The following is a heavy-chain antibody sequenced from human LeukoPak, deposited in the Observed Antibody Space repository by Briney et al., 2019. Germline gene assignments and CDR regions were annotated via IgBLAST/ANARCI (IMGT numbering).Heavy chain of an antibody. V-gene: IGHV4-59*01. CDR1: GGSIRSYY. Sequence: SETPSLTCTVSGGSIRSYYWSWIRQAPGKGLEWVGYIYGSGGTNYSPSLKSRVTISVDMSKNQFSLKLSSVTAAETAVYYCARSPSSSPYFDYWGQGTLVTVSS. CDR2: IYGSGGT. J-gene: IGHJ4*02. CDR3: ARSPSSSPYFDY. D-gene: IGHD6-6*01.